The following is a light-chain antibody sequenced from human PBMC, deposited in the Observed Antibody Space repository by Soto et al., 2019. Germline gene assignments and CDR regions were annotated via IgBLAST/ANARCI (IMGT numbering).Light chain of an antibody. CDR2: GAS. CDR1: QSVSSSY. V-gene: IGKV3-20*01. CDR3: QQYGSSLTWT. J-gene: IGKJ1*01. Sequence: EIVLTQSPGTLSLSPGERATLSYRASQSVSSSYLAWYQQKPGQAPRLLIYGASSRATGIPDRFSGSGSGTDFTLTISRLEPEDFGVYYCQQYGSSLTWTGGQGTKVEIK.